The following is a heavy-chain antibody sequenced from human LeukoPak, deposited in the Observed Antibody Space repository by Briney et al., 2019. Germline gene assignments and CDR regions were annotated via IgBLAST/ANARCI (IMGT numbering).Heavy chain of an antibody. Sequence: SETLSLTCTVSGGSMSHHWSWVRQSPGKGLEWIGYISHTASTNYNPSLKSRVTLSIDTSKSQLSFQLTSVTAADTAVYYCAREKSPERKTWLQLGAFDVWGQGTVVTVSS. V-gene: IGHV4-59*11. D-gene: IGHD5-24*01. CDR2: ISHTAST. J-gene: IGHJ3*01. CDR1: GGSMSHH. CDR3: AREKSPERKTWLQLGAFDV.